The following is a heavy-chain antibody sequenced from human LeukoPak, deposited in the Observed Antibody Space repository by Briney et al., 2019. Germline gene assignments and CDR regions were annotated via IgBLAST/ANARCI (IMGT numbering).Heavy chain of an antibody. CDR1: GFTFDDYA. J-gene: IGHJ4*02. Sequence: GGSLRLSCAASGFTFDDYAMHWVRQAPGKGLEWVSLISWDGGSTYYADSVRGRFTISRDNSKNSLYLQMNSLRAEDTALYYCAKDIAAAGGVDYWGQGTLVTVSS. D-gene: IGHD6-13*01. CDR2: ISWDGGST. CDR3: AKDIAAAGGVDY. V-gene: IGHV3-43D*03.